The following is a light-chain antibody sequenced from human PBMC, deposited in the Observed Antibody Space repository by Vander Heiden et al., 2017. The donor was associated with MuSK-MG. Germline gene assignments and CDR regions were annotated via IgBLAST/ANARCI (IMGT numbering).Light chain of an antibody. V-gene: IGLV2-14*01. Sequence: SALTQPASVSGSPGQSITISCTGTSNDVGGYNFVSWYQQHPGKAPRLMISEDSNRPSGVSNRFSGSKSGNTASLTISGLQTEDEADYYCSSYTDSGTSFGTGTKVTVL. J-gene: IGLJ1*01. CDR1: SNDVGGYNF. CDR2: EDS. CDR3: SSYTDSGTS.